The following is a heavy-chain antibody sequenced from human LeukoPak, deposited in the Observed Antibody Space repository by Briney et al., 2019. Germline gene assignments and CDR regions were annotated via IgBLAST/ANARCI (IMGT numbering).Heavy chain of an antibody. J-gene: IGHJ4*02. Sequence: GGSLRLSCAAPGFTFSSYAMSWVRQAPGKGLEWVSAISGSGGSTYYADSVKGRFTISRDNSKNTLYLQMNSLRAEDAAVYYCAKGGYSSHFDYWGQGTLVTVSS. V-gene: IGHV3-23*01. CDR1: GFTFSSYA. CDR2: ISGSGGST. D-gene: IGHD6-13*01. CDR3: AKGGYSSHFDY.